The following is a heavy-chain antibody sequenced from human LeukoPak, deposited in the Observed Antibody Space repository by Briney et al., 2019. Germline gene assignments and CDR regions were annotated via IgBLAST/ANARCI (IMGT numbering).Heavy chain of an antibody. CDR3: ARHGSGWYSDY. CDR1: GGSISSSSYY. D-gene: IGHD6-19*01. Sequence: KASETLSLTCTVSGGSISSSSYYWGWIRQPPGKGLEWIGSIYYSGSTYYNPSLKSRVTISVDTSKNQFSLKLSSVTAADTAVYYCARHGSGWYSDYWGQGTLVTASS. CDR2: IYYSGST. V-gene: IGHV4-39*01. J-gene: IGHJ4*02.